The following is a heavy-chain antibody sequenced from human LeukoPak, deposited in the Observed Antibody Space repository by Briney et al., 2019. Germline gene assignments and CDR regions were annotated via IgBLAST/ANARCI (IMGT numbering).Heavy chain of an antibody. Sequence: GGSLRLSCAASGFTFSSYAMHWVRQAPGKGLEWVAVISYDGSNKYYEDSVKGRFTISRDNSKNTLYLQMNSLRAEDTAVYYCARGDPRSVYYGPTHWGQGNLVTVSS. D-gene: IGHD3-9*01. J-gene: IGHJ4*02. CDR2: ISYDGSNK. CDR1: GFTFSSYA. CDR3: ARGDPRSVYYGPTH. V-gene: IGHV3-30-3*01.